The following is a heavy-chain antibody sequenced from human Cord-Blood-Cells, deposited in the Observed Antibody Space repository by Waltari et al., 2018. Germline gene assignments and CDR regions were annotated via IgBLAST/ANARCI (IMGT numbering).Heavy chain of an antibody. CDR3: ARGLRVVVAATRVYYFDY. Sequence: VQLVQSGAEVKKPGASVKVSCKASAYTLTSYDTKWVRPATVQGLEWMGWMNPNSGNTGYAQKFQGRVTMTRNTSISTVYMELSSLRSEDTAVYYCARGLRVVVAATRVYYFDYWGQGTLVTVSS. V-gene: IGHV1-8*01. CDR2: MNPNSGNT. D-gene: IGHD2-15*01. J-gene: IGHJ4*02. CDR1: AYTLTSYD.